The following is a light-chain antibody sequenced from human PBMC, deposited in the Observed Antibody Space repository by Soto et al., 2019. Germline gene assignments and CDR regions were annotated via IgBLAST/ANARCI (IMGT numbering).Light chain of an antibody. CDR3: QQYNLWPPGT. CDR1: QSVSSY. CDR2: GAS. V-gene: IGKV3-15*01. J-gene: IGKJ1*01. Sequence: EIVLTQSPATLSLSPGERATLSCRASQSVSSYLAWYQQKPGQAPRLLIYGASTRATGIPARFSGTGSGTEFTLTVSSLQSEDFAVYYCQQYNLWPPGTFGQGTKV.